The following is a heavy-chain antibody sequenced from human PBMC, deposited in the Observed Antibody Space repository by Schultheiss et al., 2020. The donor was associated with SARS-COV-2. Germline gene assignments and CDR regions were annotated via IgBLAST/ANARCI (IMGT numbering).Heavy chain of an antibody. Sequence: GGSLRLSCAASGFTFSNAWMNWVRQAPGKGLEWVSAIGTAGDTYYPGSVKGRFTISRDNSKNTLYLQMNSLRAEDTAVYYCAKGLDDSSGSNWFDPWGQGTLVTVSS. CDR1: GFTFSNAW. V-gene: IGHV3-66*02. CDR3: AKGLDDSSGSNWFDP. J-gene: IGHJ5*02. D-gene: IGHD3-22*01. CDR2: IGTAGDT.